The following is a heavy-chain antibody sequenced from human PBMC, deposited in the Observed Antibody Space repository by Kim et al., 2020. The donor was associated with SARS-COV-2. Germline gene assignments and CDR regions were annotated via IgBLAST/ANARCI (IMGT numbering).Heavy chain of an antibody. CDR1: GITSNTYR. CDR2: ISSSSTTE. V-gene: IGHV3-48*02. CDR3: ARSYFESSGYLAY. D-gene: IGHD3-22*01. J-gene: IGHJ4*02. Sequence: GGSLRFSCAASGITSNTYRMNWVRQAPGKGLEWVASISSSSTTEYYVDSVRGRFTISRDNGKNSLYLHMNSLRDEDTAVYYCARSYFESSGYLAYWGQGNLVTVSS.